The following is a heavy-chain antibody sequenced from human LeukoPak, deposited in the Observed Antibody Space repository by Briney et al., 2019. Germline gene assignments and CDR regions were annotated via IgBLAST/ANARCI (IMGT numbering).Heavy chain of an antibody. J-gene: IGHJ6*04. Sequence: GGSLRLSCAASGFTFDDYAMHWVRQAPGKGLEWVSLISWGGCGPYYANSVKGRFTISRDKSRHSLYLQMNSLGAEDTALYYCAKDKEYSGFGPILSGYYYGMDVWGKGTTVTVSS. CDR3: AKDKEYSGFGPILSGYYYGMDV. CDR2: ISWGGCGP. CDR1: GFTFDDYA. V-gene: IGHV3-43D*04. D-gene: IGHD5-12*01.